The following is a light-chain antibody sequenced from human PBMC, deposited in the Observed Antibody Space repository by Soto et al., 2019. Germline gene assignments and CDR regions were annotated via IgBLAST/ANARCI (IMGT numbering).Light chain of an antibody. J-gene: IGKJ4*01. CDR1: QSVTTN. V-gene: IGKV3-15*01. Sequence: EIVMTQSRGTLSVSPGERVTLSCRASQSVTTNLAWYQQKPGQTPRLLIYDISARASGIPGRFSGSGSGTDFTLTISSLQSEDSAVYYCQQYLDWPLTFGGGTKVEI. CDR2: DIS. CDR3: QQYLDWPLT.